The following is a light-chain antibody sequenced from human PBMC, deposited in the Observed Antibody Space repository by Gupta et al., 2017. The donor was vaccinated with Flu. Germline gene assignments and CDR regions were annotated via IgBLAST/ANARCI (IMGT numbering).Light chain of an antibody. CDR3: QTWDSGIVV. CDR1: SGHSNYA. J-gene: IGLJ3*02. V-gene: IGLV4-69*01. CDR2: MKIDGSH. Sequence: QHVLLHPPSASASFGAAVKLTCTLSSGHSNYAIAWHQQQPQKDPSHLNMMKIDGSHNRGDGIPDRFSGSSSGAAPTLTISSLQSEDEADYYCQTWDSGIVVFGGGTKMTVL.